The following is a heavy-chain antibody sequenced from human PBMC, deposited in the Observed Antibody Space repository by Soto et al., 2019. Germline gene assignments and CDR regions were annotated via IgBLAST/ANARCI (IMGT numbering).Heavy chain of an antibody. CDR1: GCTFTSYA. J-gene: IGHJ4*02. V-gene: IGHV1-3*01. CDR3: AREKWPGKFDY. CDR2: INAGNGNT. Sequence: ASVKVSCKASGCTFTSYAMHWVRQAPGQRLEWMGWINAGNGNTKYSQKFQGRVTITRDTSASTAYMELSSLRSEDTAVYYCAREKWPGKFDYWGQGTLVTVSS. D-gene: IGHD6-13*01.